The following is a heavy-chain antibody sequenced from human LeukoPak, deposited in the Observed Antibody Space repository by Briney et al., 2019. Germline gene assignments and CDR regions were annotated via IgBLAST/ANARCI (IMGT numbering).Heavy chain of an antibody. CDR1: GFTFSSYS. D-gene: IGHD3-10*01. V-gene: IGHV3-48*04. CDR2: ISSSSSTI. Sequence: PGGSLRLSCAASGFTFSSYSMNWVRQAPGKGLEWVSYISSSSSTIYYADSVKGRFTISRDNAKNSLYLQMNSLRAEDTAVYYCARGPDYYGPADFQHWGQGTLVTVSS. CDR3: ARGPDYYGPADFQH. J-gene: IGHJ1*01.